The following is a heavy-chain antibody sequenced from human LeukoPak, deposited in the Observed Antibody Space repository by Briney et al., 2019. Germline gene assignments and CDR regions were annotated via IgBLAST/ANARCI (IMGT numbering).Heavy chain of an antibody. J-gene: IGHJ4*02. CDR1: GFALSTYT. Sequence: GGSLRLSCAASGFALSTYTMHWVRQAPGKGLEWVAVISYDGFNKYYADSVKGRFTISRDNSKNTLYLQMNSLRAEDTAVYYCARSNIVLMVYALGYWGQGTLVTVSS. D-gene: IGHD2-8*01. V-gene: IGHV3-30*04. CDR2: ISYDGFNK. CDR3: ARSNIVLMVYALGY.